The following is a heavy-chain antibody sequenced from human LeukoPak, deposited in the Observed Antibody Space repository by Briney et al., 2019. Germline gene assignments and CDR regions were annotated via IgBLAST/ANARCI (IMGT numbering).Heavy chain of an antibody. J-gene: IGHJ4*02. Sequence: SETLSLTCAVYGGSFSVYYWSWIRQPPGKGLEWVGEINHSGSTNYNPSLKSRVTISVDTSKNQFSLKLRSVTAADTAVYYCARGGHDYAKFDYWGQGTLVTVSS. CDR1: GGSFSVYY. CDR3: ARGGHDYAKFDY. V-gene: IGHV4-34*01. D-gene: IGHD3-16*01. CDR2: INHSGST.